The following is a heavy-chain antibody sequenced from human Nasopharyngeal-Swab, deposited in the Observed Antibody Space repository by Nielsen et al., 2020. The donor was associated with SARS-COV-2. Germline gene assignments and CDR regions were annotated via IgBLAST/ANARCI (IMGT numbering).Heavy chain of an antibody. CDR3: ARQGSSSRTFDY. V-gene: IGHV4-34*01. J-gene: IGHJ4*02. CDR2: INHSGST. CDR1: GGSFSDYY. Sequence: SETLSLTCAVYGGSFSDYYWSWIRQPPGRGLEWIGEINHSGSTNYNPSLKSRVTISVATSKNQFSLKLSSMTAADTAVYYCARQGSSSRTFDYWGQGTLVTVSS. D-gene: IGHD6-13*01.